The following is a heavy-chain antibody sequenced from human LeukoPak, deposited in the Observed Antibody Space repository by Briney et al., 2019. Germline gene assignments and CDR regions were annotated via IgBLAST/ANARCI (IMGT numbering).Heavy chain of an antibody. D-gene: IGHD4-17*01. J-gene: IGHJ4*02. CDR1: GYTFNDFY. V-gene: IGHV1-2*02. CDR2: INPNSGGT. Sequence: ASVKVSCKASGYTFNDFYMYWVRQAPGQGLEWMGWINPNSGGTNYAQKFQGRVTMTRDTSISTAYMELSRLRSDDTAVYYCAKQAFGDYLYYFDHWGQGTLVTVSS. CDR3: AKQAFGDYLYYFDH.